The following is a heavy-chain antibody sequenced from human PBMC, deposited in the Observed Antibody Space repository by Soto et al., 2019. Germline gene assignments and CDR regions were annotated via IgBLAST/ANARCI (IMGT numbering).Heavy chain of an antibody. CDR1: GYSFTSYW. CDR3: ARHRIYCSSTSCYKAIDY. V-gene: IGHV5-10-1*01. Sequence: GESLKISCKGSGYSFTSYWISWVRQMPGKGLEWMGRIDPSDSYTNSSPSFQGHVTISADKSISTAYLQWSSLKASDTAMYYCARHRIYCSSTSCYKAIDYWGQGTLVTVSS. J-gene: IGHJ4*02. D-gene: IGHD2-2*02. CDR2: IDPSDSYT.